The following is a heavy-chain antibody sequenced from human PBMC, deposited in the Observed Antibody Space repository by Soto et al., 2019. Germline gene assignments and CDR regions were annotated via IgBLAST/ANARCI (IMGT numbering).Heavy chain of an antibody. D-gene: IGHD6-13*01. J-gene: IGHJ3*02. CDR2: VWYDGSDK. V-gene: IGHV3-33*01. Sequence: QVQLVESGGGVVQPGRSLRLSCAASGVTFSRFGMHWVRQAPGKGLEWVAGVWYDGSDKHYADSVKGRFTISRDNAKNTLYLQMNSLRAEDTAMYYCARDLSSSFDAFAIWGQGTMVT. CDR3: ARDLSSSFDAFAI. CDR1: GVTFSRFG.